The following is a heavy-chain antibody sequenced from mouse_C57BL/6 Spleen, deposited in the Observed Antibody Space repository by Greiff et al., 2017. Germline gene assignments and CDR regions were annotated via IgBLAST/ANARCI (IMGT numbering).Heavy chain of an antibody. CDR1: GYAFSSYW. CDR3: ARSGYYGGNDGDFDV. D-gene: IGHD1-1*01. J-gene: IGHJ1*03. CDR2: IYPGDGDT. Sequence: VKLMESGAELVKPGASVKISCKASGYAFSSYWMNWVQQRPGKGLEWIGQIYPGDGDTNYNGNFKGKATLTADKSSSTAYMQLSSLNSEDTAVYFCARSGYYGGNDGDFDVWGTGTTVTVSS. V-gene: IGHV1-80*01.